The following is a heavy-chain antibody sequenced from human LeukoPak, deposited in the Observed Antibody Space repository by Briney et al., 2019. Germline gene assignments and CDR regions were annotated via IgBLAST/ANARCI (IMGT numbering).Heavy chain of an antibody. D-gene: IGHD4-17*01. J-gene: IGHJ4*02. CDR2: IYTSGST. CDR1: GGSISSGRYY. CDR3: AREFGYAVTSLDY. V-gene: IGHV4-61*02. Sequence: SQTLSLTCTVSGGSISSGRYYWSWIRQPAGKGLEWIGRIYTSGSTHYNPYLKSRVTISVDTSKNQFSLKLSSVTAADTAVYYCAREFGYAVTSLDYWGQGTLVTVSS.